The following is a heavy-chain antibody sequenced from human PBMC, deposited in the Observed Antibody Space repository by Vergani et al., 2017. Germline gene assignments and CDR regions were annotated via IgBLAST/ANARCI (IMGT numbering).Heavy chain of an antibody. Sequence: QVQLQESGPGLVKPSQTLSLTCTVSGGSISSGSYYWSWIRQPAGKGLEWIGRIYTSGSTNYNPSLKSRVTISVDTSKNQFSLKLSSVTAADTAVYYCARDRFFDFWSGFHAFDIWGQGTMVTVSS. D-gene: IGHD3-3*01. J-gene: IGHJ3*02. V-gene: IGHV4-61*02. CDR3: ARDRFFDFWSGFHAFDI. CDR1: GGSISSGSYY. CDR2: IYTSGST.